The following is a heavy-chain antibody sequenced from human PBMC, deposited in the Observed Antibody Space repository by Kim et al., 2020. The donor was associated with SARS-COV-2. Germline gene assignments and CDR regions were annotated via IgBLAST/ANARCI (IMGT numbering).Heavy chain of an antibody. J-gene: IGHJ4*02. Sequence: GGSLRLSCTASGFTFSNYAMSWVRQAPGKGLEWVSAINAGGTNTFYADSVKGRFTISRDNSKNTLYLQMNSLRAEDTAVYYCAKANAISRASFDYWGQGT. D-gene: IGHD3-3*01. CDR3: AKANAISRASFDY. V-gene: IGHV3-23*01. CDR2: INAGGTNT. CDR1: GFTFSNYA.